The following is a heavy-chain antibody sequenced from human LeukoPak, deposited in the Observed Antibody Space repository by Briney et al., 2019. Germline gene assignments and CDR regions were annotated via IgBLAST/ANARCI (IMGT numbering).Heavy chain of an antibody. CDR1: GGSISSYY. D-gene: IGHD3-22*01. Sequence: SQTLSLICTVSGGSISSYYWSWIRQSPGKGLEWIGHIYSSGSTNYNPSLKSRVTISIDTSKNQFSLKLSPVTAADTALYYCARNYDNSGYTAFGYWGRGTLVTVSS. V-gene: IGHV4-59*01. CDR3: ARNYDNSGYTAFGY. CDR2: IYSSGST. J-gene: IGHJ4*02.